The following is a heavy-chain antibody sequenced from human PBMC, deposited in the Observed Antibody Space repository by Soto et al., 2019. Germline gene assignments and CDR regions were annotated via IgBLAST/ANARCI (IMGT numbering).Heavy chain of an antibody. Sequence: QVQLVESGGGLVKTSGSLRIACAASGLTFSDYYMSWVRQGPGKRLEWVSYISSSGNTIYYADSVKGRFTISRDNAKNTVYLQMNSLRAEDTALYFCAKMSSENYYGPGFSWGQGTLVTVSS. CDR2: ISSSGNTI. J-gene: IGHJ4*02. V-gene: IGHV3-11*01. D-gene: IGHD3-22*01. CDR1: GLTFSDYY. CDR3: AKMSSENYYGPGFS.